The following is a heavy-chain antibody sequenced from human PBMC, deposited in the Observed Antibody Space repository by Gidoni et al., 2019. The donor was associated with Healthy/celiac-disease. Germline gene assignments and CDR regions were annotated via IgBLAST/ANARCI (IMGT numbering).Heavy chain of an antibody. CDR2: ISSSSSYI. CDR3: ARVGAVAGPVIDY. D-gene: IGHD6-19*01. Sequence: EVQLVESGGGLVKPGGSLRLSCAASGLTFSSYSMNWVRQAPGKGLEWVSSISSSSSYIYYADSVKGRFTISRDNAKNSLYLQMNSLRAEDTAVYYCARVGAVAGPVIDYWGQGTLVTVSS. CDR1: GLTFSSYS. V-gene: IGHV3-21*01. J-gene: IGHJ4*02.